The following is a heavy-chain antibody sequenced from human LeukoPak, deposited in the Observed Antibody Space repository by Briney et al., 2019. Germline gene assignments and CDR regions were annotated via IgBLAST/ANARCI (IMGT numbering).Heavy chain of an antibody. CDR3: ARLEGVLLVYASYYFDF. CDR2: ISNRANT. Sequence: PSETLSLTCTVSGGSINSTTNYWAWIRQPPGKGLEWIASISNRANTYYNPSLKSRLTISIDTSKKQFSLKVTSVTAADTAVYYCARLEGVLLVYASYYFDFWGQGALVTVSS. V-gene: IGHV4-39*01. J-gene: IGHJ4*02. CDR1: GGSINSTTNY. D-gene: IGHD2-8*01.